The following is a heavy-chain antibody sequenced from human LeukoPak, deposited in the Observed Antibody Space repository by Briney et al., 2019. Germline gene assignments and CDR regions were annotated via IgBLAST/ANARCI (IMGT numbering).Heavy chain of an antibody. V-gene: IGHV3-11*04. J-gene: IGHJ6*03. CDR2: ISSSGSTI. Sequence: GGSLRLSCAASGFTFSDYYMSWIRQAPGKGLEWVSYISSSGSTIYYADSVKGRFTISRDNAKNSLYLQMNSLRAEDTAVYYCARAYYDILADYYYMDVWGKGTTVTVSS. CDR1: GFTFSDYY. CDR3: ARAYYDILADYYYMDV. D-gene: IGHD3-9*01.